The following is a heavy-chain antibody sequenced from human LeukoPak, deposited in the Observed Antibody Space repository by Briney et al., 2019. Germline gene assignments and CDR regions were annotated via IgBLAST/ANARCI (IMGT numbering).Heavy chain of an antibody. Sequence: SVKVSCKASGGTFSSYAISWVRQAPGQGLEWMGGIIPIFGTANYAQKFQGRVTITADESTSTAYMELSSLRSEDTAVYYCARVDSSGYYQLYHYGMDVWGQGTTVTVSS. J-gene: IGHJ6*02. CDR1: GGTFSSYA. CDR3: ARVDSSGYYQLYHYGMDV. D-gene: IGHD3-22*01. V-gene: IGHV1-69*13. CDR2: IIPIFGTA.